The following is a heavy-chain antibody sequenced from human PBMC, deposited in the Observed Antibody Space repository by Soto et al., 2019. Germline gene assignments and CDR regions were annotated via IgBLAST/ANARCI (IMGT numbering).Heavy chain of an antibody. V-gene: IGHV4-31*03. CDR3: ASSSGWYRDWFDP. J-gene: IGHJ5*02. Sequence: SETLSLTCTVSGGSISSGGYYWSWIRQHPGKGLEWIGYICYSGSTYYNPSLKSRVTISVDTSKNQFSLKLSSVTAADTAVYYCASSSGWYRDWFDPWGQGTLVTVSS. D-gene: IGHD6-19*01. CDR2: ICYSGST. CDR1: GGSISSGGYY.